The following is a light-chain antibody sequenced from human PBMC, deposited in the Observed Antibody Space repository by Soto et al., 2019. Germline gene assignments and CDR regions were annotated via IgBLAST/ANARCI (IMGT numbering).Light chain of an antibody. CDR1: QDISNN. V-gene: IGKV1-33*01. CDR3: QHYDTLPLPVYT. J-gene: IGKJ2*01. Sequence: DIQMTQSPSSLSASVGDRVTITCQASQDISNNLNWYQQKPGKAPKVLIYDASTLAAGVPSRFSGSGSGTDFALTISGLQPADFATYYCQHYDTLPLPVYTFGQGTKLEI. CDR2: DAS.